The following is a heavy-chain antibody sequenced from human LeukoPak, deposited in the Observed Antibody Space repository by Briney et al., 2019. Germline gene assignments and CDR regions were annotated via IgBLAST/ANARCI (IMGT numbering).Heavy chain of an antibody. J-gene: IGHJ4*02. D-gene: IGHD2-2*01. Sequence: GGSLRLSCAASGFTFSSYGMHWVRQAPGKGLEWVAVIWYDGSNKDYADSVKGRFTISRDNSKNTLSLQMNSLRVEDTAIYYCARVSCSSSSCYLASYYLDSWGQGTLVTVSS. CDR3: ARVSCSSSSCYLASYYLDS. CDR2: IWYDGSNK. V-gene: IGHV3-33*01. CDR1: GFTFSSYG.